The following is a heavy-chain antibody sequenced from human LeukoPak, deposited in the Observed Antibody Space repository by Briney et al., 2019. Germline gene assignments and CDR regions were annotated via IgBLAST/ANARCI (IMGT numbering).Heavy chain of an antibody. CDR3: ARGRSIAARPGYFQH. CDR1: GYTFTSYY. J-gene: IGHJ1*01. Sequence: ASVRVSCKASGYTFTSYYMHWVRQAPGQGLEWMGIINPSSGSTSYAQKFQGRVTMTRDTSTSTVYMELNSLRSEDTAVYYCARGRSIAARPGYFQHSGQGTLFTVSS. V-gene: IGHV1-46*01. CDR2: INPSSGST. D-gene: IGHD6-6*01.